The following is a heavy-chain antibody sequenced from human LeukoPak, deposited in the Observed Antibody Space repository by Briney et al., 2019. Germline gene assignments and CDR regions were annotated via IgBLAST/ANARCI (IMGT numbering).Heavy chain of an antibody. D-gene: IGHD3-22*01. Sequence: PGGSLRLSCAASGFTFSNAWMSWVRQAPGKGLEWVGRIKSKTDGGTTDYAAPVKGRFTISRDDSKNTLYLQMNSLKTEDTAVYYCTTDPHYDSSGYYYYFDYWGQGTLVTVSS. CDR1: GFTFSNAW. CDR2: IKSKTDGGTT. J-gene: IGHJ4*02. CDR3: TTDPHYDSSGYYYYFDY. V-gene: IGHV3-15*01.